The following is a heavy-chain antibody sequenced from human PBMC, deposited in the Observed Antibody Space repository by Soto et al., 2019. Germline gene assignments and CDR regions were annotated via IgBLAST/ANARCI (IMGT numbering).Heavy chain of an antibody. CDR1: GFTFSTYA. CDR3: AHPRGYGVFDAYDI. Sequence: EAQLLESGGGLVRPGGSLRLSCVASGFTFSTYAMSWVRQAPGKGLEWVSALTPSGGETFYADSVKGRFTISRDNSMNALYLQMNSLRIEDTAVYFSAHPRGYGVFDAYDIWGQGTMVTVSS. J-gene: IGHJ3*02. CDR2: LTPSGGET. D-gene: IGHD4-17*01. V-gene: IGHV3-23*01.